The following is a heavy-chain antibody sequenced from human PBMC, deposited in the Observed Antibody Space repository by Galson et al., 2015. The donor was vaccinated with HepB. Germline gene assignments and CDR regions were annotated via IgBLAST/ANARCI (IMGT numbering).Heavy chain of an antibody. Sequence: SCKASGYTFTSYAMHWVRQAPGQRLEWMGWINAGNGNTNYAQKLQGRVTMTTDTSTSTAYMELKSLRSDDTAVYYCARGSVAGTDTLWFDPWGQGTLVTVSS. CDR2: INAGNGNT. CDR1: GYTFTSYA. J-gene: IGHJ5*02. CDR3: ARGSVAGTDTLWFDP. D-gene: IGHD6-19*01. V-gene: IGHV1-3*01.